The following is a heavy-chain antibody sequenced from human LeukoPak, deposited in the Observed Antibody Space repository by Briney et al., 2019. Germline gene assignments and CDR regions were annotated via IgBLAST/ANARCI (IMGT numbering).Heavy chain of an antibody. Sequence: GRALRLSCSAPGFTLSSYGSPWGRRAPGKGLGWVALKRYEGSNKYYADAVKGRFTISRDNSKNTLYLQMNSLRDEDTAVYYCARDRGGWLQLEYFDYWGQGTLVTVSS. CDR1: GFTLSSYG. D-gene: IGHD5-24*01. CDR3: ARDRGGWLQLEYFDY. CDR2: KRYEGSNK. J-gene: IGHJ4*02. V-gene: IGHV3-33*01.